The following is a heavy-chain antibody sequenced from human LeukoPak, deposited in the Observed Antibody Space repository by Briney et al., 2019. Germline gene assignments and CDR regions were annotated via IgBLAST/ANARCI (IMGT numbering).Heavy chain of an antibody. Sequence: GGSLRLSCAASGFSFDYYAMSWVRQAPGKGLEWISGINGGGDTTGYVDSVKGRFTISRDNAKNPVYLQMNSLRAEDTAFYHCARGGYSGTYNDYWGQGALVTVSS. J-gene: IGHJ4*02. CDR2: INGGGDTT. CDR3: ARGGYSGTYNDY. V-gene: IGHV3-20*01. CDR1: GFSFDYYA. D-gene: IGHD1-26*01.